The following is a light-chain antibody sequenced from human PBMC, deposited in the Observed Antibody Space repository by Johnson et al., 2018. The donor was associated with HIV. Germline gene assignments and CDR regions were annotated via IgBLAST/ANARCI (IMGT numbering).Light chain of an antibody. CDR2: DNH. V-gene: IGLV1-51*02. J-gene: IGLJ1*01. Sequence: QSVLTQPPSVSAAPGQKVTISCSGSSSNIGNNYVSWYQQLPGTAPKLLIYDNHKLPSGIPDRFSGSKSGTSATLGITGLQTGDEADYYCGTWDDSLSTGGVFGAGTKVTVL. CDR1: SSNIGNNY. CDR3: GTWDDSLSTGGV.